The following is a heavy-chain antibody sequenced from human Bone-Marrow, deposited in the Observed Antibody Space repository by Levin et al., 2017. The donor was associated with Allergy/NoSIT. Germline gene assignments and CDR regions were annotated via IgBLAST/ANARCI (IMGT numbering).Heavy chain of an antibody. CDR3: ARVLSGYDLDY. D-gene: IGHD5-12*01. CDR2: INHSGST. J-gene: IGHJ4*02. Sequence: PGGSLRLSCAVYGGSFSGYYWGWIRQPPGKGLEWIGEINHSGSTNYNPSLKSRVSISVDTSKNQFSLKLSSVTAADTAVYYCARVLSGYDLDYWGQGTLVTVSS. V-gene: IGHV4-34*01. CDR1: GGSFSGYY.